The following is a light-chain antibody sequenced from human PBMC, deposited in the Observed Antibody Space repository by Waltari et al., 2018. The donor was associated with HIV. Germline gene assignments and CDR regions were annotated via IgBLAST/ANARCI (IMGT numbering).Light chain of an antibody. CDR3: CSYADTFFVL. CDR2: DVN. Sequence: QSALTQPRSVSGSPGQSVTISCTGTRSDLGAYTYVSWYQHHPDKGPKLLIYDVNKRPSGGPDRFSGSKAGNTASLTISGLQAEDEADYYCCSYADTFFVLFGGRTKLTVL. CDR1: RSDLGAYTY. J-gene: IGLJ2*01. V-gene: IGLV2-11*01.